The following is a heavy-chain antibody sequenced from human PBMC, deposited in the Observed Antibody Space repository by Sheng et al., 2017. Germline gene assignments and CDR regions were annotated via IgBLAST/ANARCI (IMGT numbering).Heavy chain of an antibody. CDR2: ISAYNGNT. CDR1: GYTFTSYG. CDR3: ARVPKLLWFGELLSGYYYGMDV. J-gene: IGHJ6*02. V-gene: IGHV1-18*01. D-gene: IGHD3-10*01. Sequence: QVQLVQSGAEVKKPGASVKVSCKASGYTFTSYGISWVRQAPGQGLEWMGWISAYNGNTNYAQKLQGRVTMTTDTSTSTAYMELRSLRSDDTAVYYCARVPKLLWFGELLSGYYYGMDVWGQGTTVTVSS.